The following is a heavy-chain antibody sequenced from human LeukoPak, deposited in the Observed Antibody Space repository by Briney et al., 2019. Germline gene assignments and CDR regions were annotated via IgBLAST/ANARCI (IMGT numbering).Heavy chain of an antibody. Sequence: SETLSLTCAVYGGSFSGYYWGWIRQPPGKGLEWIGEINHSGSTNYNPSLKSRVTISVDTSKNQFSLKLSSVTAADTAVYYCARAPHELIAAPYYYYGMDVWGQGTTVTVSS. CDR1: GGSFSGYY. V-gene: IGHV4-34*01. CDR2: INHSGST. CDR3: ARAPHELIAAPYYYYGMDV. J-gene: IGHJ6*02. D-gene: IGHD6-13*01.